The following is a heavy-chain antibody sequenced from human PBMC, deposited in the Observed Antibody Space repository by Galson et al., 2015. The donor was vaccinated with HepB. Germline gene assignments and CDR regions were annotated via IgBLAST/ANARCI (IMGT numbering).Heavy chain of an antibody. Sequence: SVKVSCKASGGTFSSYAISWVRQAPGQGLEWMGGIIPIFGTANYAQKFQGRVTITADESTSTAYMELSSLRSEDTAVYYCASGGGEAYCGGDCYPFDYWGQGTLVTVSS. CDR3: ASGGGEAYCGGDCYPFDY. V-gene: IGHV1-69*13. J-gene: IGHJ4*02. CDR2: IIPIFGTA. D-gene: IGHD2-21*02. CDR1: GGTFSSYA.